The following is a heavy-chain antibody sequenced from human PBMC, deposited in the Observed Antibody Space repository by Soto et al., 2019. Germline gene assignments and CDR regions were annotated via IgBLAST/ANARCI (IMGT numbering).Heavy chain of an antibody. Sequence: GGSLRLSCAASGFTFTSYAMSWVRLTPGKGLEWVSAISGSGSNTFYADSVRGRFTISRDNSKNTVFLQMNNLRAEDTAVYFCARDRATFDYWGPGTRLTVST. CDR2: ISGSGSNT. D-gene: IGHD1-26*01. CDR1: GFTFTSYA. CDR3: ARDRATFDY. V-gene: IGHV3-23*01. J-gene: IGHJ4*02.